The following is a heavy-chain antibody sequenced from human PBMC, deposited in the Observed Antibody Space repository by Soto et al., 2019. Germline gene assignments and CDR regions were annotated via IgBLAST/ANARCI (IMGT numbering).Heavy chain of an antibody. CDR2: IKDGGYT. CDR1: GGSLSGYY. Sequence: QVQLQQWGAGLLKPSETLSLNCAVNGGSLSGYYWSWIRQPPGKGLEWIGEIKDGGYTNYSPSLRSRTTISSDTSNTQSPLRLNSVTAADTGVYYCARGQEGVVATHWDQGALVTVSS. J-gene: IGHJ4*02. D-gene: IGHD5-12*01. CDR3: ARGQEGVVATH. V-gene: IGHV4-34*01.